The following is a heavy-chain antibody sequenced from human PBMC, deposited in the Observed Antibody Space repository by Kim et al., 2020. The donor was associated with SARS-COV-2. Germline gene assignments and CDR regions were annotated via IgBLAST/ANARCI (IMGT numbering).Heavy chain of an antibody. CDR1: GFTFSSYG. V-gene: IGHV3-23*01. CDR3: AKFRARATPDFDF. CDR2: IGGGGVIT. J-gene: IGHJ4*02. Sequence: GGSLRLSCAASGFTFSSYGMSWVRQAPGKGLEWVSTIGGGGVITYYADSVKGRFTISRDNSMNTLYLQMNSLRADDTAVYYCAKFRARATPDFDFWGQETLVTVSS.